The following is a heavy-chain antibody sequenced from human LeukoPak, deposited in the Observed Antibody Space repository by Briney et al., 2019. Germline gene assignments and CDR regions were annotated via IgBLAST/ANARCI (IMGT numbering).Heavy chain of an antibody. Sequence: GESLKISCKGSGYSFASYWIAWVRQMPGKGLEWMGIIYAGDSDTRYSPSFQGQVTISADKSISTAYLQWSSLKASDTARYYCARRPYYGSGSHYNFDPWGQGTLVTVSS. J-gene: IGHJ5*02. D-gene: IGHD3-10*01. CDR2: IYAGDSDT. CDR3: ARRPYYGSGSHYNFDP. CDR1: GYSFASYW. V-gene: IGHV5-51*01.